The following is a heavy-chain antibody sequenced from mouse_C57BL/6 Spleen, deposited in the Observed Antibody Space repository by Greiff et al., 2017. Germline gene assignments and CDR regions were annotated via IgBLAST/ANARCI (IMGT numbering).Heavy chain of an antibody. CDR1: GFNIKDYY. D-gene: IGHD1-1*01. V-gene: IGHV14-2*01. CDR2: SDPEDGET. J-gene: IGHJ1*03. Sequence: VQLQQSGAELVKPGASVKLSCTASGFNIKDYYMHWVKQRTEQGLEWIGRSDPEDGETKYAPKFQGKATITAATSSNTAYLQLSSLTAEDTAVYYCARSGTTVVAPSYWYFDVWGTGTTVTVSS. CDR3: ARSGTTVVAPSYWYFDV.